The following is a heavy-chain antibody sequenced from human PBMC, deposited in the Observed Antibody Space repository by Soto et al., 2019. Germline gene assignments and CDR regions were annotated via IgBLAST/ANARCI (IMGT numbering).Heavy chain of an antibody. J-gene: IGHJ4*02. CDR3: AREPASAKPEGVDF. CDR2: INPNSGGT. D-gene: IGHD3-16*01. Sequence: EASVKVSCKASGYTFSAYYIHWVRQAPGQGLEWMGWINPNSGGTKYAPKFQGGVTMTRDTSITTAYMELSRLRSGDTAVYYCAREPASAKPEGVDFWGQGTLVTVSS. V-gene: IGHV1-2*02. CDR1: GYTFSAYY.